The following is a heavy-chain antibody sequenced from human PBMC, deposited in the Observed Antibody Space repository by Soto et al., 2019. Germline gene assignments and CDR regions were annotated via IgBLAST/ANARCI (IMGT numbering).Heavy chain of an antibody. CDR1: GFTFSTYA. CDR2: ITGSGGST. J-gene: IGHJ6*03. V-gene: IGHV3-23*01. D-gene: IGHD2-21*02. Sequence: GGSLRLSCAASGFTFSTYAMSWVRQAPGKGLEWVSVITGSGGSTYYADSVKGRFTISRDNSKNTLYLQMNSLRAEDTAVYYCAKAPGGDPYYYYYYMDVWGKGTTVTVSS. CDR3: AKAPGGDPYYYYYYMDV.